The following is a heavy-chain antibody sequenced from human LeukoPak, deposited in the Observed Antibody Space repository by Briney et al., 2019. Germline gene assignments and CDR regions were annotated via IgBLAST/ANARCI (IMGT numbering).Heavy chain of an antibody. CDR3: ARDLAAVGIDY. CDR2: IKQDGSDN. CDR1: GFTFSSNW. J-gene: IGHJ4*02. Sequence: GGSLRLSCAASGFTFSSNWMSWVRQAPGKGLEWVANIKQDGSDNYYVDSVKGRFTISRDNAKNSLYLQMNSLRAEDTAVYYCARDLAAVGIDYWGQGTLVTVSS. D-gene: IGHD6-13*01. V-gene: IGHV3-7*01.